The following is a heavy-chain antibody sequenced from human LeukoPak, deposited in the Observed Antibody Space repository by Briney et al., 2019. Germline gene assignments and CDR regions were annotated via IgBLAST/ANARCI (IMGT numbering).Heavy chain of an antibody. Sequence: GGSLRLSCAASGFTFSSYSMNWVRQAPGKGLEWVSSISSSSSYIYYADSVKGRFTISRDNAKNSLYLQMNSLRAEDTAVYYCARIRLAELYDYWGQGTLVAVSS. CDR2: ISSSSSYI. J-gene: IGHJ4*02. CDR3: ARIRLAELYDY. V-gene: IGHV3-21*01. CDR1: GFTFSSYS. D-gene: IGHD3-16*01.